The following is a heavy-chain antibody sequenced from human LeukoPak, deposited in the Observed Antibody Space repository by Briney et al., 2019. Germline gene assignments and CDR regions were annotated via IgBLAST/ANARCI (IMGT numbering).Heavy chain of an antibody. CDR1: GYTFTSYY. CDR2: INPSGGST. D-gene: IGHD1-20*01. Sequence: ASVKVSCKASGYTFTSYYMHWVRQAPGQGLEWMGIINPSGGSTSYAQKLQGRVTMTTDTSTTTANMELRSLRSDDTAVYYCARASTHRYNWKSGQLSDAFDIWGQGTMVTVSS. J-gene: IGHJ3*02. CDR3: ARASTHRYNWKSGQLSDAFDI. V-gene: IGHV1-46*01.